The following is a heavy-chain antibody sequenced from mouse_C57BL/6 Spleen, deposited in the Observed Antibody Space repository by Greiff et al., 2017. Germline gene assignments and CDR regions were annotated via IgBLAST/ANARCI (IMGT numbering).Heavy chain of an antibody. V-gene: IGHV1-76*01. CDR2: IYPGSGNT. Sequence: QVQLQQSAAELVRPGASVKLSCKASGYTFTDYYINWVKQRPGQGLEWIARIYPGSGNTYYNEKFKGKATLTAEKSSSTAYMQLSSLTSEDSAVYFCAIRDWDWGQGTLVTVSA. D-gene: IGHD4-1*01. CDR3: AIRDWD. CDR1: GYTFTDYY. J-gene: IGHJ3*01.